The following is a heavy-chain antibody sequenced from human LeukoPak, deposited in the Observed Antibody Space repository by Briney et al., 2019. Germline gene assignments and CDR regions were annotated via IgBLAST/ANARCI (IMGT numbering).Heavy chain of an antibody. D-gene: IGHD6-6*01. J-gene: IGHJ4*02. CDR3: ARYIPARPGFDY. CDR1: GGSISGYY. V-gene: IGHV4-4*07. Sequence: SETLSLTCTVSGGSISGYYWSWIRQPAGKGLEWIERIYTSGSANYNPSLKSRVTMSVDTSKNQFSLKLSSVTVADTAVYYCARYIPARPGFDYWGQGTLVTVSS. CDR2: IYTSGSA.